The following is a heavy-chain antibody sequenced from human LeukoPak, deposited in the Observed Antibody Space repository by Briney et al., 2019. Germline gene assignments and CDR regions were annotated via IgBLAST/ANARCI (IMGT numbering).Heavy chain of an antibody. CDR3: ARDQHDYGDYVFDY. CDR2: IIPILGIA. J-gene: IGHJ4*02. CDR1: GGTFSSYA. V-gene: IGHV1-69*04. Sequence: SVKVSCKASGGTFSSYAISWVRQAPGQGLEWMGRIIPILGIANYAQKFQGRVTITADKPTSTAYMELSSLRSEDTAVYYCARDQHDYGDYVFDYWGQGTLVTVSS. D-gene: IGHD4-17*01.